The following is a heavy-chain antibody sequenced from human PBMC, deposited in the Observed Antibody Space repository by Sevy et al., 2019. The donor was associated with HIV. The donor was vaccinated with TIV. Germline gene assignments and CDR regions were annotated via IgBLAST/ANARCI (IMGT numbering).Heavy chain of an antibody. CDR1: GFTFSSYD. J-gene: IGHJ4*02. CDR3: AKDRRVVVAATRLGSYFDY. V-gene: IGHV3-30*18. Sequence: GGSLRLSCAASGFTFSSYDMHWVRQAPGKGLEWVAVISYDGSNKYYADSVKGRFTISRDNSKNTLYLQMNSLRAEDTAVYYCAKDRRVVVAATRLGSYFDYWGQGTLVTVSS. D-gene: IGHD2-15*01. CDR2: ISYDGSNK.